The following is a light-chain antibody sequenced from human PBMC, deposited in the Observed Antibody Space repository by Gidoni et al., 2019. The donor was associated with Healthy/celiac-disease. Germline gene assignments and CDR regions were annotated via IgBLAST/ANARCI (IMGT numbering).Light chain of an antibody. CDR2: AAS. J-gene: IGKJ3*01. V-gene: IGKV1-16*02. Sequence: DIQMTQSPSSLSASVGDRVTITCRASHGISNYLAWFQQKPGKDPKSLIYAASSLQSGVPSKFLGSGSGTDFTLTISSLQPEDFATYYCLQYTSYPLTFGPWTKVDIK. CDR1: HGISNY. CDR3: LQYTSYPLT.